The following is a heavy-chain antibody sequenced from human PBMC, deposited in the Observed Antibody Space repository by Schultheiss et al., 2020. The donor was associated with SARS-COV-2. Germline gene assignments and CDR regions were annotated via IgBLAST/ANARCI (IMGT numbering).Heavy chain of an antibody. CDR1: GYSMTTYY. CDR3: ATDRQVGCSGGSCQVDYYYGMDA. V-gene: IGHV1-46*01. J-gene: IGHJ6*02. CDR2: INPSGGGT. Sequence: ASVKVSCEASGYSMTTYYMHWVRQAPGQGLEWMGIINPSGGGTSYAQKFRGRLTMTWDTSTTTVYMELSSLRSEDTAVYYCATDRQVGCSGGSCQVDYYYGMDAWGQGTTVTVSS. D-gene: IGHD2-15*01.